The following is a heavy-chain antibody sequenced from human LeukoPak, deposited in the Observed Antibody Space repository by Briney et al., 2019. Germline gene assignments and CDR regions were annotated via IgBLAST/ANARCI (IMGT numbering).Heavy chain of an antibody. CDR1: GGSFSGYY. CDR2: INHSGST. Sequence: SETLSLTCAVYGGSFSGYYWSWIRQPPGKGLEWIGEINHSGSTNYNPSLKSRVTISVDTSKNQFSLRLSSVTAADTAVYYCASGMEMANPVWYYFDSWGQGTLVAVSS. D-gene: IGHD5-24*01. J-gene: IGHJ4*02. V-gene: IGHV4-34*01. CDR3: ASGMEMANPVWYYFDS.